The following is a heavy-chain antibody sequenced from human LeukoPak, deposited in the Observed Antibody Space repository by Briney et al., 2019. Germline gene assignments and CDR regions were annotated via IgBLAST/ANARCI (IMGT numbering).Heavy chain of an antibody. Sequence: QPGGSLRLSCAASGFSFVNSAMSWVRQAPGKGLEWVAGIGASGVYTYYAESVKGRFTISRDNPKDTLLLQMDSLRVEDTAVYYCAKGGSLYFFDSRGQGTLVTVSS. CDR2: IGASGVYT. D-gene: IGHD1-26*01. V-gene: IGHV3-23*01. J-gene: IGHJ4*02. CDR3: AKGGSLYFFDS. CDR1: GFSFVNSA.